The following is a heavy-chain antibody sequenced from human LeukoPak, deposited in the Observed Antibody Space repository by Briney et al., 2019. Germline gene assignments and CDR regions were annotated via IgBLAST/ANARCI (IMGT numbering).Heavy chain of an antibody. CDR2: INPNSGGT. D-gene: IGHD3-10*01. V-gene: IGHV1-2*02. Sequence: ASVKVSCKASGYTFTSHAMNWVRQAPGQGLEWMGWINPNSGGTNYAQKFQGRVTMTRDTSISTAYMELSRLRSDDTAVYYCASHRRRRTTRYGSGEEPPWNYYYYMDVWGKGTTVTVSS. CDR3: ASHRRRRTTRYGSGEEPPWNYYYYMDV. CDR1: GYTFTSHA. J-gene: IGHJ6*03.